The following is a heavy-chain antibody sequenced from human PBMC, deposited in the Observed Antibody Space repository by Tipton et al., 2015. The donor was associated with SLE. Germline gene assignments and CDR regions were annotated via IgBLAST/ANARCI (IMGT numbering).Heavy chain of an antibody. V-gene: IGHV3-53*01. J-gene: IGHJ6*02. CDR2: IYSGGST. Sequence: GSLRLSCAASGFTVSSNYMSWVRQAPGKGLEWVSVIYSGGSTYYADSLKGRFTISRDNAKNSLYLQMNSLRAEDTAVYYCARGGSEQWLLRGYYYYGIDVWGQVSTVYVAS. CDR3: ARGGSEQWLLRGYYYYGIDV. D-gene: IGHD6-19*01. CDR1: GFTVSSNY.